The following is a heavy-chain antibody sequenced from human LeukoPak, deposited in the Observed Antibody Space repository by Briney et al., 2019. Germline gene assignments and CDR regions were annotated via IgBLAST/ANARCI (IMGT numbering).Heavy chain of an antibody. J-gene: IGHJ4*02. CDR3: AKDMVRGYYFDC. Sequence: GGSLRLSCAASGFTFSNYVMSWDRQAPGKGLEWVSGIRGSGGSTYYADSVKGRFTISRDNSKNTLYLQMNSLRAEDTAVYYCAKDMVRGYYFDCWGQGTLITVSS. CDR1: GFTFSNYV. CDR2: IRGSGGST. D-gene: IGHD3-10*01. V-gene: IGHV3-23*01.